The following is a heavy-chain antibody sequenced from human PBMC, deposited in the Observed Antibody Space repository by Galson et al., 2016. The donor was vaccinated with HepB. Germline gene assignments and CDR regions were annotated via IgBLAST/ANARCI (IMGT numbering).Heavy chain of an antibody. Sequence: SLRLSCAASGFTFRSYTMSWVRQAPGKGLEWVSAISGSGVGTYYADSVKGRFTISRDNSKNTQYLQMNSLRAEDTALYYCARGRGYSGYASYYGMDVWGQGTTVTVSS. D-gene: IGHD5-12*01. V-gene: IGHV3-23*01. CDR3: ARGRGYSGYASYYGMDV. CDR2: ISGSGVGT. CDR1: GFTFRSYT. J-gene: IGHJ6*02.